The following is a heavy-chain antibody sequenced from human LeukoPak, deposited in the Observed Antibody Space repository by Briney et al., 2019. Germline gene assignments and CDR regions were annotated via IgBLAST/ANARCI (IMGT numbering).Heavy chain of an antibody. D-gene: IGHD1-26*01. CDR3: ARDGRVGATGFDY. CDR2: INWNGGST. V-gene: IGHV3-20*03. Sequence: GGSLRLSFAASGFTFDDYGMSWFRQPPGKGLEWVSGINWNGGSTGYADSVKGRFTISRDNAKNSLYLQMNSLRAEDTALYYCARDGRVGATGFDYWGQGTLVTVSS. CDR1: GFTFDDYG. J-gene: IGHJ4*02.